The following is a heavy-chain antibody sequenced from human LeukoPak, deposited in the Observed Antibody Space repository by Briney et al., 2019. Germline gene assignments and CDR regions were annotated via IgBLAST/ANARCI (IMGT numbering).Heavy chain of an antibody. J-gene: IGHJ4*02. V-gene: IGHV3-7*01. CDR1: GFNFNSKW. CDR2: INQDGSEK. CDR3: ADPPSDF. Sequence: PGGSLRLSCATSGFNFNSKWMTWVRQAPGKGLEWVANINQDGSEKYHADSVKGRFTISRDNAKSSLFLEMSSLRAEDTAVYYCADPPSDFWGQGTLVAVSS.